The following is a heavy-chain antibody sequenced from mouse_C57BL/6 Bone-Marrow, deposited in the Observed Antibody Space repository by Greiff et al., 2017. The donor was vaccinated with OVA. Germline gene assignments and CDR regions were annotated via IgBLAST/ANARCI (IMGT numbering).Heavy chain of an antibody. V-gene: IGHV1-26*01. J-gene: IGHJ4*01. Sequence: VQLKQSGPELVKPGASVKISCKASGYTFTDYYMNWVKQSHGKSLEWIGDINPNNGGTSYNQKFKGKATLTVDKSSSTAYMELRSLTSEDSAVYYCARGRLLRAMDYWGQGTSVTVSS. CDR2: INPNNGGT. CDR1: GYTFTDYY. D-gene: IGHD1-1*01. CDR3: ARGRLLRAMDY.